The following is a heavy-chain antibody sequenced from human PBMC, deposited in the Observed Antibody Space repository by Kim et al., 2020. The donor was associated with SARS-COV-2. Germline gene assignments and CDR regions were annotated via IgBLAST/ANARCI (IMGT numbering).Heavy chain of an antibody. CDR2: RSSSTI. Sequence: RSSSTIYYADYAKGRFTISRDNAKNSVSLQMNSLRAEDTAVYYCAGRLDYWGQGILVTVSS. J-gene: IGHJ4*02. V-gene: IGHV3-48*01. D-gene: IGHD1-26*01. CDR3: AGRLDY.